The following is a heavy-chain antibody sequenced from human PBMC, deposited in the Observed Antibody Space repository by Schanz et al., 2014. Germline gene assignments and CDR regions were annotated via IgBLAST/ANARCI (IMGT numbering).Heavy chain of an antibody. CDR1: GFTMRNEW. V-gene: IGHV3-9*01. CDR3: AKDRQNRVNRVGYYYGMDV. J-gene: IGHJ6*02. Sequence: EVQLVESGGGLVKPGGSLRLSCAASGFTMRNEWMSWVRQAPGKGLEWVSGISWNSGSIGYADSVKGRFTISRDDAKNSLYLQMNSLRAEDTALYYCAKDRQNRVNRVGYYYGMDVWGQGTTVTVSS. D-gene: IGHD3-16*01. CDR2: ISWNSGSI.